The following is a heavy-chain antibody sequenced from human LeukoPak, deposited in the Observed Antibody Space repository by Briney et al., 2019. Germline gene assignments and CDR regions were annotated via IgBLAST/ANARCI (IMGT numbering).Heavy chain of an antibody. D-gene: IGHD2-15*01. CDR3: ARDGANVMVVSGSFDY. Sequence: GGSLRLSCAASGFTFSSYAMHWVRQAPGKGLEWVAVISYDGSNKYYADSVKGRFTISRDNSKNTLYLQMNSLRAEDTAVYYCARDGANVMVVSGSFDYWGQGTLVTVSS. CDR1: GFTFSSYA. CDR2: ISYDGSNK. J-gene: IGHJ4*02. V-gene: IGHV3-30*04.